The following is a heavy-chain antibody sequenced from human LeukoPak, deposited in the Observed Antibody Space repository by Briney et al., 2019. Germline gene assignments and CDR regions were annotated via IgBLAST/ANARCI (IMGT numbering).Heavy chain of an antibody. Sequence: HSGGSLRLSCAASGFTFSSYAMSWVRQAPGKGLEWVSAISGSGGSTYYADSVKGRSTISRDNSKNTLYLQMNSLRAEDMAVYYCAKEDYSSPVGYWGQGTLVTVSS. V-gene: IGHV3-23*01. J-gene: IGHJ4*02. CDR2: ISGSGGST. CDR3: AKEDYSSPVGY. D-gene: IGHD6-13*01. CDR1: GFTFSSYA.